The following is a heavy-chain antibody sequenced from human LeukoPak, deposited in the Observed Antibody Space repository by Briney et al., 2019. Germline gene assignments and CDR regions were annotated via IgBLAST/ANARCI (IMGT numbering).Heavy chain of an antibody. CDR1: GGSISSGGYY. CDR2: IYYSGST. Sequence: SETLSLTCTVSGGSISSGGYYWSWMRQHPGKGLEWIGDIYYSGSTYYNPSLKSRVTISVDTSKNQFSLKLSSVTAADQAVYYCAGGVIDGRHYFDYWGQGTLVTVSS. D-gene: IGHD3-16*02. J-gene: IGHJ4*02. V-gene: IGHV4-31*03. CDR3: AGGVIDGRHYFDY.